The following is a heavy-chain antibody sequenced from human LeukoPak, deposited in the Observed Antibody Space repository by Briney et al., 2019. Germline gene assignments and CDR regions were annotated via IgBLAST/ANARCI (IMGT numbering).Heavy chain of an antibody. Sequence: ESLKISCKGSGYSFTNLWIGRGRQMPGKGLEWMGIIYPGDSDTRYSPSFQAQVTISDDKSIANAYVHWSSLMARVPAIYSSSKPPRVGPGNSAFDIRGQGTMVIVSS. CDR1: GYSFTNLW. D-gene: IGHD1-26*01. CDR3: SKPPRVGPGNSAFDI. J-gene: IGHJ3*02. V-gene: IGHV5-51*01. CDR2: IYPGDSDT.